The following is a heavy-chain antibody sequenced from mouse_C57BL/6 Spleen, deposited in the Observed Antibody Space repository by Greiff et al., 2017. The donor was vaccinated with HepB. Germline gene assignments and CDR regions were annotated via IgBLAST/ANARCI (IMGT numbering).Heavy chain of an antibody. D-gene: IGHD1-1*01. CDR1: GYAFTNYL. CDR3: AREGHYGSSYGEDYFDY. Sequence: VQLQQSGAELVRPGTSVKVSCKASGYAFTNYLIEWVKQRPGQGLEWIGVINPGSGGTNYNEKFKGKATLTADKSSSTAYMQLSSLTSEDSAVYFCAREGHYGSSYGEDYFDYWGQGTTLTVSS. V-gene: IGHV1-54*01. CDR2: INPGSGGT. J-gene: IGHJ2*01.